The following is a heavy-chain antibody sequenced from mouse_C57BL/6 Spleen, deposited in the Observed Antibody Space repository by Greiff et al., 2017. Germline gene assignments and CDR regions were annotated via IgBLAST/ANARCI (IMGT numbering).Heavy chain of an antibody. V-gene: IGHV1-59*01. CDR3: ARQDYGSSYKAMDY. CDR1: GYTFTSYW. Sequence: VQLQQPGAELVRPGTSVKLSCKASGYTFTSYWMHWVKQRPGQGLEWIGVIDPSDSYTNYNHKFKGKATLTVDTSSSTAYMQLSSLTSEDSAVYYCARQDYGSSYKAMDYWGQGTSVTVSS. CDR2: IDPSDSYT. J-gene: IGHJ4*01. D-gene: IGHD1-1*01.